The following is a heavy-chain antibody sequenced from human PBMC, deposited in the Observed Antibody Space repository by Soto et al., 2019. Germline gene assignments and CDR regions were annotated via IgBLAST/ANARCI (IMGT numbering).Heavy chain of an antibody. V-gene: IGHV1-3*01. D-gene: IGHD3-3*01. J-gene: IGHJ6*02. CDR3: ARGKVLRFLEWLPPYYYGMDV. Sequence: VKVSCKASGYTFTSYAMHWVRQAPGQRLEWMGWINAGNGNTKYSQKFQGRVTTTRDTSASTAYMELSSLRSEDTAVYYCARGKVLRFLEWLPPYYYGMDVWGQGTTVTVSS. CDR1: GYTFTSYA. CDR2: INAGNGNT.